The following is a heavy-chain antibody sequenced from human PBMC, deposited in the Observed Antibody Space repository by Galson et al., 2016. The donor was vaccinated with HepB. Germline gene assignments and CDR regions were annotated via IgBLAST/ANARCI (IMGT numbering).Heavy chain of an antibody. CDR2: ISGSGGST. Sequence: SLRLSCAASGFAFSSYVIAWVRQAPGKGLDWVSSISGSGGSTYYADSVKGRFTVSRDNSKNTLYLQMNSLRAGDTAVYYCAKRGTYYYESSGYYFDYWGQGALVTVSS. J-gene: IGHJ4*02. CDR1: GFAFSSYV. CDR3: AKRGTYYYESSGYYFDY. V-gene: IGHV3-23*01. D-gene: IGHD3-22*01.